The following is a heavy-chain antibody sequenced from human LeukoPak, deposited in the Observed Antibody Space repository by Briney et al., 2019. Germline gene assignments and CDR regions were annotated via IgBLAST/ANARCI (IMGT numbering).Heavy chain of an antibody. J-gene: IGHJ4*02. D-gene: IGHD6-19*01. CDR3: ARSEQWLGSRSLYYFDY. CDR2: IIPIFGTA. CDR1: GGTFSSYA. Sequence: GASVKVPCKASGGTFSSYAISWVRQAPGQGLEWMGRIIPIFGTANYAQKFQGRVTITTDESTSTAYMELSSLRSEDTAVYYCARSEQWLGSRSLYYFDYWGQGTLVTVSS. V-gene: IGHV1-69*05.